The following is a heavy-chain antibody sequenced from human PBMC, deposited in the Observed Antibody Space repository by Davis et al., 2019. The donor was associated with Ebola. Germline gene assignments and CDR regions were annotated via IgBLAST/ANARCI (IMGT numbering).Heavy chain of an antibody. D-gene: IGHD3-22*01. CDR2: IWYDGSNK. J-gene: IGHJ4*02. CDR3: ARQGRYYDSSGYFLDY. CDR1: GFTFSSYC. Sequence: GGSLRLSCAASGFTFSSYCMHWVRQAPGKGLEWVAVIWYDGSNKYYADSVKGRFTISRDNSKNTLYLQMNSLRAEDTAVYYCARQGRYYDSSGYFLDYWGQGTLVTVSS. V-gene: IGHV3-33*01.